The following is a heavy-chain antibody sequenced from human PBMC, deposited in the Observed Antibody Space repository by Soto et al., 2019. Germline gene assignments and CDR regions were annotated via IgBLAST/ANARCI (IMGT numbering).Heavy chain of an antibody. CDR2: IRSKAYGGTT. J-gene: IGHJ6*02. V-gene: IGHV3-49*03. CDR1: GFTFGDYA. Sequence: HPGGSLRLSCTASGFTFGDYAMSWFRQAPGKGLEWVGFIRSKAYGGTTEYAASVKGRFTISRDDSKSIAYLQMNSLKTEDTAVYYCTRGRLNYDFWSGHYKRYYYYGMDVWGQGTTVTVSS. CDR3: TRGRLNYDFWSGHYKRYYYYGMDV. D-gene: IGHD3-3*01.